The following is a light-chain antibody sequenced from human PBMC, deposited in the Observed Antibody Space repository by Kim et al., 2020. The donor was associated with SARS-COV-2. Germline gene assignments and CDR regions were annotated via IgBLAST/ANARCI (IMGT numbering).Light chain of an antibody. Sequence: SPEERAILSCRASQSIGTNLAWYHQKPGQAPRLLIYGASTRATGVPARISGSASGSDFTLTISSPQSGDFGTYYCQQYNNWFPYTFGQGTKLEI. CDR2: GAS. V-gene: IGKV3-15*01. CDR3: QQYNNWFPYT. CDR1: QSIGTN. J-gene: IGKJ2*01.